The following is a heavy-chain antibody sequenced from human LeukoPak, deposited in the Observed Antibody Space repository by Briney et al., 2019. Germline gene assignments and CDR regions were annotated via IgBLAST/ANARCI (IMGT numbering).Heavy chain of an antibody. CDR3: ARGDWISGFDP. Sequence: SQTLSLTCAISGDSVSSNRAGWNWIRQSPSRGLEWLGRTCYRSKWYDGYAVSVKSRITINPDTSKNQFSLQLNSVTPEDTAVYYCARGDWISGFDPWGQGTPVTVSS. CDR2: TCYRSKWYD. CDR1: GDSVSSNRAG. D-gene: IGHD3/OR15-3a*01. J-gene: IGHJ5*02. V-gene: IGHV6-1*01.